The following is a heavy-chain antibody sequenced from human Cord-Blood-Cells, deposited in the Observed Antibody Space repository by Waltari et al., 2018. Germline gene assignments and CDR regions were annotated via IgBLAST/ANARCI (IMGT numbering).Heavy chain of an antibody. CDR2: INHSGST. Sequence: QVQLQQWGAGLLKPSETLSLTCAVYGGSFSGYYWSWIRQPPGKGLEWMGEINHSGSTNYNPSLTSRVTISVDPSTNQFSLKLSSVTAADTAVYYCARHHLSTMIVVVDDAFDIWGQGTMVTVSS. J-gene: IGHJ3*02. D-gene: IGHD3-22*01. CDR1: GGSFSGYY. V-gene: IGHV4-34*01. CDR3: ARHHLSTMIVVVDDAFDI.